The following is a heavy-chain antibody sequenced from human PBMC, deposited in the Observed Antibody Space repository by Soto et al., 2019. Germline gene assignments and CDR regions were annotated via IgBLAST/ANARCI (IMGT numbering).Heavy chain of an antibody. D-gene: IGHD3-22*01. CDR3: AREGGSYDSGGYLIRGAFDI. J-gene: IGHJ3*02. CDR2: IYFRGNT. V-gene: IGHV4-31*03. Sequence: SETLSLTCSVSGDSISRIDYYWTWIRQHPEKGLEWIGNIYFRGNTYYSPSLESRLTISVDTSKNQFSLKLTSVTAADTAVYYCAREGGSYDSGGYLIRGAFDIWGQGTTVTVSS. CDR1: GDSISRIDYY.